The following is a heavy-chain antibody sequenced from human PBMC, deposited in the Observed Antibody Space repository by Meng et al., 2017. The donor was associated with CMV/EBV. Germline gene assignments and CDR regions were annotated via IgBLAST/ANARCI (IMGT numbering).Heavy chain of an antibody. CDR2: ISYDGSNK. V-gene: IGHV3-30-3*01. CDR1: GFTFSSYA. D-gene: IGHD3-22*01. CDR3: ARDSEGSDSSGRSPYYFDY. J-gene: IGHJ4*01. Sequence: GESLKISCAASGFTFSSYAMSWVRQAPGKGLDWVAVISYDGSNKYYADSVKGRFTISRDNSKKKIYLQMHSLRTEDTAMYYCARDSEGSDSSGRSPYYFDYWGQGTLVTVSS.